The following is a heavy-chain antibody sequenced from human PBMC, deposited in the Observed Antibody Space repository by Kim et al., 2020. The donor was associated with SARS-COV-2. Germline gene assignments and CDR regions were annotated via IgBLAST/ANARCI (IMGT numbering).Heavy chain of an antibody. V-gene: IGHV1-69*13. Sequence: SVKVSCKASGGTFSSYAISWVRQAPGQGLEWMGGIIPIFGTANYAQKFQGRVTITADESTSTAYMELSSLRSEDTAVYYCARALGDYSSSWYLCAFDIWGQGTMVTVSS. CDR3: ARALGDYSSSWYLCAFDI. J-gene: IGHJ3*02. D-gene: IGHD6-13*01. CDR1: GGTFSSYA. CDR2: IIPIFGTA.